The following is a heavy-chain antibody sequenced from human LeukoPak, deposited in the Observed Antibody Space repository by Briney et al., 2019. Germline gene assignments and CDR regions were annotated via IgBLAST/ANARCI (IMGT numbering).Heavy chain of an antibody. Sequence: PSETLSLTCSVSGYSIGSGNYWGWIRQSPGKGLEWIGNMFHTGGTYYNPSLKSRVTISMDTSQNQFSLKLSSLTAADTAVYFCARVRVRLYTAGWSYFDSWGQGILVTVSS. J-gene: IGHJ4*02. D-gene: IGHD6-19*01. CDR1: GYSIGSGNY. V-gene: IGHV4-38-2*02. CDR2: MFHTGGT. CDR3: ARVRVRLYTAGWSYFDS.